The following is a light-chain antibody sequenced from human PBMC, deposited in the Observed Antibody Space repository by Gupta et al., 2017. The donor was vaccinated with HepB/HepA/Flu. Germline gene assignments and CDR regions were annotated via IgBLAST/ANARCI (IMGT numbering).Light chain of an antibody. CDR1: SSDVGGYNY. CDR3: SSYTSSSTLVV. J-gene: IGLJ2*01. V-gene: IGLV2-14*01. Sequence: QSALTQPASVSGSPGQSITISCTETSSDVGGYNYVSWYQQHPGKAPKLMIYDVSNRPSGVSNRFSGSKSGNTAYLTISGLQAEDEADYYCSSYTSSSTLVVFGGGTKLTVL. CDR2: DVS.